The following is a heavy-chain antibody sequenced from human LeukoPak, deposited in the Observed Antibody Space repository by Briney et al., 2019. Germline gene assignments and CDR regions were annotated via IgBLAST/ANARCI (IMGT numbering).Heavy chain of an antibody. Sequence: PGRSLRLSCAASGFTLSSYGMHWFRQAPGKGLEWVAVISYDGSNKYYADSVKGRFTISRDNSQNTPDLQMNSLRAEDQVFYYGAKVAVSDYDYYYGMDGWGQGTTVTVSS. CDR3: AKVAVSDYDYYYGMDG. J-gene: IGHJ6*02. CDR2: ISYDGSNK. D-gene: IGHD2-21*01. V-gene: IGHV3-30*18. CDR1: GFTLSSYG.